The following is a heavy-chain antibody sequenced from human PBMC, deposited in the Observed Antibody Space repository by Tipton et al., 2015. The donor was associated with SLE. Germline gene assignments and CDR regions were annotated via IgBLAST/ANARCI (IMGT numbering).Heavy chain of an antibody. CDR3: ARDFGDYYGSGTGY. J-gene: IGHJ4*02. CDR2: INPNTGGT. D-gene: IGHD3-10*01. Sequence: QLVQFGAEIKKPGASVKVSCKASGYTFTGYYMHWVRQAPGQGLEWMGWINPNTGGTNYAQKFQGRVTMTRDTSISTAYMELSSLRSDDTAVYSCARDFGDYYGSGTGYWGQGTLVTVSS. CDR1: GYTFTGYY. V-gene: IGHV1-2*02.